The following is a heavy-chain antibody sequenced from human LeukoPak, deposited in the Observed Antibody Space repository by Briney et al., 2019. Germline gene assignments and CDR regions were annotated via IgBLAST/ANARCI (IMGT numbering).Heavy chain of an antibody. CDR1: GGSISSYY. CDR2: IYYSGST. Sequence: SETLSLTCTVSGGSISSYYWSWIRQPPGKGLEWIGYIYYSGSTNYNPSLKGRVTISVDTSKNQFSLKLSSVTAADTAVYYCARYADDYGDYLAQYYFDYWGQGTLVTVSS. J-gene: IGHJ4*02. D-gene: IGHD4-17*01. V-gene: IGHV4-59*08. CDR3: ARYADDYGDYLAQYYFDY.